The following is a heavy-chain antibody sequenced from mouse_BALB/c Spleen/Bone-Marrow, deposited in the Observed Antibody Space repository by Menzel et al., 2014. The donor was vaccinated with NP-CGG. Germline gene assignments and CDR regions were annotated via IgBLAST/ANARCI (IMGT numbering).Heavy chain of an antibody. V-gene: IGHV2-6-4*01. D-gene: IGHD1-1*01. CDR1: GFSLSRYS. CDR3: ARFITTGTMDY. J-gene: IGHJ4*01. Sequence: GQFQQSGPGLVAPSQSLSITCTVSGFSLSRYSIHWVRQPPGEGLEWLGVIWGGGNTDYNSALKSRLSISKDNSKSQVFLKMNSLQTDDTAMYYCARFITTGTMDYWGQGTSVTVSS. CDR2: IWGGGNT.